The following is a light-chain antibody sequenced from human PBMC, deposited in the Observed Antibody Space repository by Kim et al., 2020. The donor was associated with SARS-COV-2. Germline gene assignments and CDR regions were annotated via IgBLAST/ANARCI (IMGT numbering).Light chain of an antibody. CDR3: QQYKTYPWT. Sequence: DIQLTQSPVTLSASVGDRLTITCRASQSPGKWLAWYQLRPGKAPKLLIYQAFTLQSGVPSRFSGSGSGTELTLTISSLVPDDSATYYCQQYKTYPWTFGQGTKVDIK. V-gene: IGKV1-5*03. CDR2: QAF. J-gene: IGKJ1*01. CDR1: QSPGKW.